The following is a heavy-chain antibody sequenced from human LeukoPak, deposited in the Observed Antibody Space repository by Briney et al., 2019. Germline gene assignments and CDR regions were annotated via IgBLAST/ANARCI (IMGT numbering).Heavy chain of an antibody. Sequence: PSETLSLTCTVSGGSISSYYWSWLRQPAGKGLEWIGRIYTSGSTNYNPSLKSRVTMSVDTSKNQFSLKLSSVTAADTAVYYCAREWPWLIAPPYYFDYWGQGTLVTVSS. CDR3: AREWPWLIAPPYYFDY. J-gene: IGHJ4*02. D-gene: IGHD3-16*01. CDR1: GGSISSYY. CDR2: IYTSGST. V-gene: IGHV4-4*07.